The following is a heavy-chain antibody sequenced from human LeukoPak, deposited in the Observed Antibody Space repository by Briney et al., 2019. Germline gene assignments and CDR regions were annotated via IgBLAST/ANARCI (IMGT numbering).Heavy chain of an antibody. Sequence: GGSLRLSCAASGFTFSSYAMSWVRQAPGKGLEWVSGISGSGRSTYYAESVKGRFTISRDNSKNTLNLQMNSLRGEDTAVYYCAKDNPISSYDSSDYGLFGNWGQGTLVTVSS. D-gene: IGHD3-22*01. CDR1: GFTFSSYA. V-gene: IGHV3-23*01. CDR3: AKDNPISSYDSSDYGLFGN. CDR2: ISGSGRST. J-gene: IGHJ4*02.